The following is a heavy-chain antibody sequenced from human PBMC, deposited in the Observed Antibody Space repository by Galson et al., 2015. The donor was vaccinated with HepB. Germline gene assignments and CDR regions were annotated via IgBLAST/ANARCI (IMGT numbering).Heavy chain of an antibody. CDR3: AASLGVPHYFDY. J-gene: IGHJ4*02. V-gene: IGHV3-21*05. CDR1: SNYG. CDR2: ISGSTIYT. Sequence: SNYGIHWVRQAPGKGLEWISYISGSTIYTNYAGSVKGRFTIPRDNARNSLYLHLNSVTAEDTAVYYCAASLGVPHYFDYWGQGTLVTVSS. D-gene: IGHD3-10*01.